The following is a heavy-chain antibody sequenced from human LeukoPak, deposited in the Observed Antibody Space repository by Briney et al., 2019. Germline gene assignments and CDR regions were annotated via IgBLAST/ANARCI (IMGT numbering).Heavy chain of an antibody. D-gene: IGHD4-17*01. Sequence: PSETLSLTCAVSGYSISSGYYWGWIRQPPGEGLEWSGSSYHSGNTYYNHSLKSRVTISVDTSKNQFSLKLSSVTAADTAVYYCAIRTTTVTVEIDYWGQGTLVTVSS. J-gene: IGHJ4*02. CDR1: GYSISSGYY. CDR2: SYHSGNT. CDR3: AIRTTTVTVEIDY. V-gene: IGHV4-38-2*01.